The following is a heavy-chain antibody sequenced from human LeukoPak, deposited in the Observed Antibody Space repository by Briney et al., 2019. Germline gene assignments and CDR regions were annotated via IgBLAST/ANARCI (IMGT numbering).Heavy chain of an antibody. CDR1: GYTFTSYD. J-gene: IGHJ4*02. D-gene: IGHD2-15*01. V-gene: IGHV1-8*03. CDR2: MNPNSGNT. CDR3: ARVGSSGYYFDY. Sequence: ASVTVSFTASGYTFTSYDINWVRQATGQGLEWMGWMNPNSGNTGYAQKFQGRVTITTDESTSTAYMELSSLRSEDTAVYYCARVGSSGYYFDYWGQGTLVTVSS.